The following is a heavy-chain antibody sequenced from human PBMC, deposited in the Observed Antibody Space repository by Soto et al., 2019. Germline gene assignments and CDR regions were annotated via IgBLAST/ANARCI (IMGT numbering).Heavy chain of an antibody. D-gene: IGHD3-22*01. Sequence: SETLSLTCTVSGGPISSGGYYWSWIRQHPGKGLEWIGYIYYSRSTYYNPSLKSRVTISVDTSKNQFSLKLSSVTAADTAVYYCVGETYYYDGNGYTFTNWGQGTQVTVSS. CDR1: GGPISSGGYY. CDR2: IYYSRST. V-gene: IGHV4-31*03. J-gene: IGHJ4*02. CDR3: VGETYYYDGNGYTFTN.